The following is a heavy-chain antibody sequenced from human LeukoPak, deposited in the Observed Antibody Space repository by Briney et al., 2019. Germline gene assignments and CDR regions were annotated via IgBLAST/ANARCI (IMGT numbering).Heavy chain of an antibody. CDR3: ARAGDCTNGVCWTFDY. J-gene: IGHJ4*02. D-gene: IGHD2-8*01. Sequence: GASVKVSCKASGYTFTSYYMHWVRQAPGQGLEWMGIINPSGDSTSYAQKFQGRVTMTRDTSTSTVYMELSSLRSEDTAVYYCARAGDCTNGVCWTFDYWGQGTLVTVSS. CDR2: INPSGDST. CDR1: GYTFTSYY. V-gene: IGHV1-46*01.